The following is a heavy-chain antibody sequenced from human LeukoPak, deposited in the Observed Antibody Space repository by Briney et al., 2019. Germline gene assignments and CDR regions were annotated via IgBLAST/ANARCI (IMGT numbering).Heavy chain of an antibody. J-gene: IGHJ4*02. D-gene: IGHD3-10*01. CDR3: ARGFYGSGSYSNYFDY. Sequence: PGGSLRLSCSASGFTFSSYSMNWVRQAPGKGLEWVSYISSSSSIIYYADSVRGRLTISRDNAKNSLFLQMNSLRAEDTAVYYCARGFYGSGSYSNYFDYWGQGTLVTVSS. V-gene: IGHV3-48*04. CDR1: GFTFSSYS. CDR2: ISSSSSII.